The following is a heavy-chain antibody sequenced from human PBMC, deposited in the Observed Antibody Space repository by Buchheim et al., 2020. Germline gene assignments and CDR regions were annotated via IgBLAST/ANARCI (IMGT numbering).Heavy chain of an antibody. D-gene: IGHD3-16*02. CDR1: GGSISSYY. Sequence: QVQLQESGPGLVKPSETLSLTCTVSGGSISSYYWSWIRQPPGKGLEWIGYIYYSGSTNYNPSLKSRVTISVDTSKNQFSLKLSSATAADTAVYYCARGDYDYVWGSYLDYWGQGTL. CDR2: IYYSGST. V-gene: IGHV4-59*01. J-gene: IGHJ4*02. CDR3: ARGDYDYVWGSYLDY.